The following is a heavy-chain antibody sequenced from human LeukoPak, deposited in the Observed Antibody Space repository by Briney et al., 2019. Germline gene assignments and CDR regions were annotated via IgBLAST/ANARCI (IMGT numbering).Heavy chain of an antibody. D-gene: IGHD2-21*02. CDR3: AKTYCGGDCYPDYYYYYGMDV. J-gene: IGHJ6*02. V-gene: IGHV3-30*18. Sequence: GGSLRLPCAASGFTFSSYGMHWVRQAPGKGLEWVAVISYDGSNKYYADSVKGRFTISRDNSKNTLYLQMNSLRAEDTAVYYCAKTYCGGDCYPDYYYYYGMDVWGQGTTVTVSS. CDR1: GFTFSSYG. CDR2: ISYDGSNK.